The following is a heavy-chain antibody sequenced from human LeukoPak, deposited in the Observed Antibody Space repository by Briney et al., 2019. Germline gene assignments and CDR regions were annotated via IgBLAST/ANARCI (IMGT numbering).Heavy chain of an antibody. CDR3: AKSFLVVVAATPLDY. CDR2: ISYDGSNK. CDR1: GFTFSSYA. Sequence: GRSLRLSCAASGFTFSSYAMHWVRQAPGKGLEWVAVISYDGSNKYYADSVKGRFTISRDNSKNTLYLQMNSLRAEDTAVYYCAKSFLVVVAATPLDYWGQGTLVTVSS. J-gene: IGHJ4*02. D-gene: IGHD2-15*01. V-gene: IGHV3-30*04.